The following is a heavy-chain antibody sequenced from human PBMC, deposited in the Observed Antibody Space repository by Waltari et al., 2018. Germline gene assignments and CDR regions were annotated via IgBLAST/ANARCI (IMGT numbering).Heavy chain of an antibody. CDR2: IFTSGST. D-gene: IGHD3-9*01. Sequence: QVQLQESGPGLVRPSQTLSLTCTVSGGSIRSGSVYWTWIRPAAGKGLEWVGHIFTSGSTKYNPSLKSRVSVSLDTSENQFSLRLSSVTAADTAVYYCARDEARYYDIMTGGGYYGLDVWGQGTTVTVSS. CDR1: GGSIRSGSVY. J-gene: IGHJ6*02. CDR3: ARDEARYYDIMTGGGYYGLDV. V-gene: IGHV4-61*02.